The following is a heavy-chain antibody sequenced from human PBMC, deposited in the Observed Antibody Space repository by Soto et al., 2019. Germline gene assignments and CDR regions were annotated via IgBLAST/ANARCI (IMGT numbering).Heavy chain of an antibody. CDR1: GVSISSYY. V-gene: IGHV4-59*01. D-gene: IGHD6-13*01. CDR2: IYYSGST. CDR3: ASDNSLAAAEGWFDP. Sequence: SEALSLTCTVSGVSISSYYWSWSRQPPGKGLEWIGYIYYSGSTNYNPSLKSRVTISVDTSKNQFSLKLSSVTAADTAVYYCASDNSLAAAEGWFDPWGQGTLVTVS. J-gene: IGHJ5*02.